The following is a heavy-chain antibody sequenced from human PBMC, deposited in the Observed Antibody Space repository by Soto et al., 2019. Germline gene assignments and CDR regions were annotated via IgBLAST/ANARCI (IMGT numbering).Heavy chain of an antibody. V-gene: IGHV3-21*01. CDR3: ARDPTAVTSRFDP. CDR1: GFTFSSYS. Sequence: EVQLVESGGGLVKPGGSLRLSCAASGFTFSSYSMHWVRQAPGEGLEWVSSISSSSSYIYYADSVKGRFTISRDNAKNSLYLQMNSLRAEETAVYYCARDPTAVTSRFDPWGQGTLVTVSS. D-gene: IGHD4-4*01. J-gene: IGHJ5*02. CDR2: ISSSSSYI.